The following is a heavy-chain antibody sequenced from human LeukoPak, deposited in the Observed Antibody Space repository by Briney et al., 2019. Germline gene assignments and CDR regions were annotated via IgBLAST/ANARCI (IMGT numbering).Heavy chain of an antibody. CDR2: IKQDGSMK. Sequence: LGGSLRLSCAASGFTFSSYSMNWVRQAPGKGLEWVANIKQDGSMKGYVDSVKGRFTISRDNAKNSLYLQMNSLRADDTAVYFCAMIEQVVSNVEGGYWGQGTLVTVSS. V-gene: IGHV3-7*01. CDR1: GFTFSSYS. D-gene: IGHD6-6*01. CDR3: AMIEQVVSNVEGGY. J-gene: IGHJ4*02.